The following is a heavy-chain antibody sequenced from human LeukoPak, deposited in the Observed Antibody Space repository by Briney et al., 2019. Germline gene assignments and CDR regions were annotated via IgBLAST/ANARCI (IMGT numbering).Heavy chain of an antibody. CDR3: AKASTFSGSPVDY. CDR1: GFTFSSYA. V-gene: IGHV3-23*01. J-gene: IGHJ4*02. Sequence: GGSLRLSCAASGFTFSSYAINWVRQVPGKGLEWFSAISGSGGSTYYADSVKGRFTISRDNSKNTLSLQMNGLRADDTAVYYCAKASTFSGSPVDYWGQGTLVTVPS. CDR2: ISGSGGST. D-gene: IGHD1-26*01.